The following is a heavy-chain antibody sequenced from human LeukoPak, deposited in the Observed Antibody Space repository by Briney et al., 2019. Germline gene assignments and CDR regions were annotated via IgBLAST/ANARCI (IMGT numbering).Heavy chain of an antibody. Sequence: GESLKISCKGSGYTFTGYWIGWVRQMPGKGLEWMGIIYPGDSDTTYSPSFQGQVTISADKSISTAYVQWSSLKASDSAIYYCARRGRGGSGFEDAFDIWGQGTMVTVSS. V-gene: IGHV5-51*01. D-gene: IGHD3-10*01. CDR2: IYPGDSDT. J-gene: IGHJ3*02. CDR1: GYTFTGYW. CDR3: ARRGRGGSGFEDAFDI.